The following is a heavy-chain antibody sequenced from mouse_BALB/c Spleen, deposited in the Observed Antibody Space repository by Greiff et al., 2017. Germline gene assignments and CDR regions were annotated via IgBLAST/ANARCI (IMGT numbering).Heavy chain of an antibody. Sequence: EVMLVESGGGLVQPGGSMKLSCVASGFTFSNYWMNWVRQSPEKGLEWVAEIRLKSNNYATHYAESVKGRFTISRDDSKSSVYLQMNNLRAEDTGIYYCTGGDGYYLRYFDVWGAGTTVTVSS. D-gene: IGHD2-3*01. CDR1: GFTFSNYW. CDR3: TGGDGYYLRYFDV. J-gene: IGHJ1*01. CDR2: IRLKSNNYAT. V-gene: IGHV6-6*02.